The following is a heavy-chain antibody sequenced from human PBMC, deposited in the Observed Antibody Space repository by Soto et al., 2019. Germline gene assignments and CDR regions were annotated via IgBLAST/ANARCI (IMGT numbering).Heavy chain of an antibody. CDR1: GFMFDNYA. Sequence: EVQLVESGGGLVQPGRSLRLSCAASGFMFDNYAMHWVRQAPGKGLEWVSGISWNSGTIGYADSVKGRFTISRDNAKNSLYLQMNSLRAEDPALYYCAKSTGGTANGMDVWGQGTTVTVSS. CDR3: AKSTGGTANGMDV. J-gene: IGHJ6*02. D-gene: IGHD2-8*02. CDR2: ISWNSGTI. V-gene: IGHV3-9*01.